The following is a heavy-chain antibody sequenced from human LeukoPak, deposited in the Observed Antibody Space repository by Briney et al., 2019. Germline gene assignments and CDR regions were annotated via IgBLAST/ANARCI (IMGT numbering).Heavy chain of an antibody. Sequence: GGSLRLSWAASGYTLSSYWMSWVRQAPGKGLEWVANIKEDGSDKNYGDSVKGRFTISRDNAKNTLYLHMSSLRAEEAAVYCCARTRDGYWGYWGQGTLVTVSS. CDR3: ARTRDGYWGY. D-gene: IGHD5-24*01. V-gene: IGHV3-7*05. J-gene: IGHJ4*02. CDR2: IKEDGSDK. CDR1: GYTLSSYW.